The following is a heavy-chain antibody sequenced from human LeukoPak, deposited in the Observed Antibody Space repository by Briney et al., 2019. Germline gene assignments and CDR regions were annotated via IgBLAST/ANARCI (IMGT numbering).Heavy chain of an antibody. CDR2: IKSKTDGGTT. V-gene: IGHV3-15*01. CDR1: GLTFNNAW. D-gene: IGHD1-26*01. Sequence: GGSLRLSCAVSGLTFNNAWMTWVRQAPGKGLEWVGRIKSKTDGGTTDYAAPVKGRFTISTDDSKNTLYLQMNSLKFEDTAVYYCTSFSSGIYSYWGQGTLVTVSS. J-gene: IGHJ4*02. CDR3: TSFSSGIYSY.